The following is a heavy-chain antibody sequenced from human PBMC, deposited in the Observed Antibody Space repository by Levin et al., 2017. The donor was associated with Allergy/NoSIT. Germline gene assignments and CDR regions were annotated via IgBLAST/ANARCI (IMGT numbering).Heavy chain of an antibody. D-gene: IGHD1-26*01. CDR2: ITNKGRSYTS. CDR1: GFIFRDHY. Sequence: LSLTCAGSGFIFRDHYIDWVRPAPGKGLEWVGRITNKGRSYTSEYAASVKGRFTISRDDSKNSVYLQMNSLKTEDTAVYYCADVGRSYDLDVWGQGTTVTVSS. V-gene: IGHV3-72*01. CDR3: ADVGRSYDLDV. J-gene: IGHJ6*02.